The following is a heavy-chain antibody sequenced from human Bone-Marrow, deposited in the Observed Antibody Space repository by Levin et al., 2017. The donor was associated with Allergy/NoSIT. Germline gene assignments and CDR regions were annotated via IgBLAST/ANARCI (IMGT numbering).Heavy chain of an antibody. Sequence: LSLTCAASGFSFEDPGMDWVRQAPGKGLEWVSFISWDGATTKYADSVKGRFTISRDNSKNSLYLQMNSLRTEDTALYYCAKHMGEGYNSRMVLDYWGQGTLVTVSS. CDR3: AKHMGEGYNSRMVLDY. V-gene: IGHV3-43*01. CDR1: GFSFEDPG. D-gene: IGHD5-24*01. J-gene: IGHJ4*02. CDR2: ISWDGATT.